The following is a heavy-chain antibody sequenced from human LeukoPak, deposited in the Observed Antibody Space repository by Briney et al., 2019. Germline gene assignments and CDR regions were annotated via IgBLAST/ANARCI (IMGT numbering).Heavy chain of an antibody. J-gene: IGHJ3*02. CDR2: MSFDGDSE. CDR3: AKDDYDSSGYYYNNAFDI. V-gene: IGHV3-30-3*01. D-gene: IGHD3-22*01. CDR1: GFTFSTYP. Sequence: GGSLRLSCAASGFTFSTYPMHWVRQAPGKGLEWVAVMSFDGDSEYYSDSVRGRFTVSRDNAKSTLYLQMNSLRPEDTAVYYCAKDDYDSSGYYYNNAFDIWGQGTMVTVSS.